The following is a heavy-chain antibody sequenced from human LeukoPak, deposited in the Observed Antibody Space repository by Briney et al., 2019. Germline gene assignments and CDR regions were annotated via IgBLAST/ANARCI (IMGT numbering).Heavy chain of an antibody. V-gene: IGHV3-66*04. J-gene: IGHJ6*02. CDR3: ARHWPGSYYFGMDV. CDR2: IYSRGST. Sequence: GGSLRLSCAASGFTVSSSYMSWVRQAPGKGLEWVSVIYSRGSTYFADSVKGGFTISRDNSKNTMYLQVNSLTAEDTAVYYCARHWPGSYYFGMDVWGQGTTVTVSS. CDR1: GFTVSSSY.